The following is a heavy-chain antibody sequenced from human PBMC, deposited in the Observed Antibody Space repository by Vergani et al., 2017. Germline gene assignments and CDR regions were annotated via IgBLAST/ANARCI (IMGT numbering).Heavy chain of an antibody. CDR1: GFTFSSYW. V-gene: IGHV3-7*01. Sequence: EVQLVESGGGLVQPGGSLRLSCAASGFTFSSYWMSWVRQAPGKGLEWVANIKQDGSEKYYVDSVKGRFTISRDNAKNSLYLQMNSLRAEDTAVYYCASGYSSSWPHYYYYGMDVWGQGTTVTVSS. D-gene: IGHD6-13*01. J-gene: IGHJ6*02. CDR2: IKQDGSEK. CDR3: ASGYSSSWPHYYYYGMDV.